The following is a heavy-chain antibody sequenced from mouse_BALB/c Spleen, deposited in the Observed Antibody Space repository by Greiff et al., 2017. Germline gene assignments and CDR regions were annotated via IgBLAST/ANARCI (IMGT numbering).Heavy chain of an antibody. V-gene: IGHV3-6*02. CDR3: ARGYGNSDY. CDR1: GYSITSGYY. J-gene: IGHJ2*01. D-gene: IGHD2-1*01. CDR2: ISYDGSN. Sequence: VQLKQSGPGLVKPSQSLSLTCSVTGYSITSGYYWNWIRQFPGNKLEWMGYISYDGSNNYNPSLKNRISITRDTSKNQFFLKLNSVTTEDTATYYCARGYGNSDYWGQGTTLTVSS.